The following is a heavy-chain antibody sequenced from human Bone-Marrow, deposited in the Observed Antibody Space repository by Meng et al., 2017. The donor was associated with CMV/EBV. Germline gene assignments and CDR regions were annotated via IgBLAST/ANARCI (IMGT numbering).Heavy chain of an antibody. Sequence: ASAKVSCKVSGYTLTELSRHWVRQAPGKGLEWMGGFDPEDGETIYAQKFQGRVTMTEDTSTDTAYMELSSLRSEDTAVYYCARDAPMVVDLKFDYWGQGTLVTVSS. J-gene: IGHJ4*02. CDR2: FDPEDGET. D-gene: IGHD4/OR15-4a*01. CDR3: ARDAPMVVDLKFDY. CDR1: GYTLTELS. V-gene: IGHV1-24*01.